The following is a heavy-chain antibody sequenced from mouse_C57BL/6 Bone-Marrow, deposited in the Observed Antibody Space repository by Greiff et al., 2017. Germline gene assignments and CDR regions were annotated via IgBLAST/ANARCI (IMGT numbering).Heavy chain of an antibody. D-gene: IGHD2-4*01. V-gene: IGHV5-6*01. Sequence: EVQLVESGGDLVKPGGSLKLSCAASGFTFSSYGMSWVRQTPDTRLEWVATISSGGSYTYYPDSVKGRFTISRDNAKNTLYLQMSSLKSEDTAMYYCARQVYYDYDGDYWGQGTTLTVSS. CDR1: GFTFSSYG. CDR3: ARQVYYDYDGDY. CDR2: ISSGGSYT. J-gene: IGHJ2*01.